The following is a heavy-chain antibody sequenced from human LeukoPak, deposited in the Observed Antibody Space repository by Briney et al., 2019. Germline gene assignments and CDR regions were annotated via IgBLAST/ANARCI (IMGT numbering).Heavy chain of an antibody. V-gene: IGHV1-3*01. D-gene: IGHD2-2*01. CDR1: GYTFTSYA. CDR2: INAGNGNT. Sequence: GASVKVSCKASGYTFTSYAMHWVRQAPGQRLEWMGWINAGNGNTKYSQKFQGRVTIARGTSASTAYMELSSLRSEDTAVYCCARDHCSSTSCYSNFDYWGQGTLVTVSS. CDR3: ARDHCSSTSCYSNFDY. J-gene: IGHJ4*02.